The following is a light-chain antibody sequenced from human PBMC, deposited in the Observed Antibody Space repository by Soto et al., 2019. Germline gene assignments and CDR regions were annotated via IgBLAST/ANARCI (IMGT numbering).Light chain of an antibody. Sequence: EVVLTQSPATLSLSPGERATLSCRASQSVSSFLAWYQQKPGQAPRLLIYDASNRATGIPTRFSGGGSGTDFTLTISSLESEDFAVYYGEQRSNWPLPFGGGTKVEIK. CDR2: DAS. V-gene: IGKV3-11*01. CDR1: QSVSSF. CDR3: EQRSNWPLP. J-gene: IGKJ4*01.